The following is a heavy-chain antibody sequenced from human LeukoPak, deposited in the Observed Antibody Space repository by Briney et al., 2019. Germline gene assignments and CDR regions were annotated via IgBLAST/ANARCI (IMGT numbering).Heavy chain of an antibody. J-gene: IGHJ4*02. CDR1: GFTFSSYA. CDR3: AREVYSYGYD. V-gene: IGHV3-30-3*01. CDR2: ISYDGSNK. Sequence: GRSLRLSCAASGFTFSSYAMHWVRQAPGKGLEWVAVISYDGSNKYYADSVKGRFTISRVNSKNTLYLQMNSLRAEDTAVYYCAREVYSYGYDWGQGTLVTVSS. D-gene: IGHD5-18*01.